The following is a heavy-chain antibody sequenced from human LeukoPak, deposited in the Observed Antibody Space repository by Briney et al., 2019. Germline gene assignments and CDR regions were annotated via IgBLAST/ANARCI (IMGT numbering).Heavy chain of an antibody. CDR3: ARVYCSSTSCYVGYYYGMDV. D-gene: IGHD2-2*01. J-gene: IGHJ6*02. CDR1: GFTLSSYS. Sequence: PGGSLRLSCAASGFTLSSYSMNWVRQAPGKGLEWVSYIGSSSSTTYYADSVKGRFTISRDNAKNSLYLQMNSLRDEDPAVYYCARVYCSSTSCYVGYYYGMDVWGQGTTVTVSS. CDR2: IGSSSSTT. V-gene: IGHV3-48*02.